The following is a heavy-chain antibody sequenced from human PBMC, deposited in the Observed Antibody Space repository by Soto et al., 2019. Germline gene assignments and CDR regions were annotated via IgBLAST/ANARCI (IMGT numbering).Heavy chain of an antibody. CDR2: IWYDGSNK. CDR3: ARDSAGRSGYDSYYFDY. D-gene: IGHD5-12*01. CDR1: GFTFSSYG. V-gene: IGHV3-33*01. Sequence: QVQLVESGGGLVQPGRSLRLSCAASGFTFSSYGMHWVRQAPGKGLEWVAVIWYDGSNKYYADSVKGRFTISRDNSKNTLYLQMNMLRAEDTAVDYCARDSAGRSGYDSYYFDYWGQGTLVTVSS. J-gene: IGHJ4*02.